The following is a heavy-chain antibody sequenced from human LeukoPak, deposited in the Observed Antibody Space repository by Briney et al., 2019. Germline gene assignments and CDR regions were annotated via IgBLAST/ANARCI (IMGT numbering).Heavy chain of an antibody. V-gene: IGHV1-46*01. CDR2: ISPISGST. D-gene: IGHD6-19*01. J-gene: IGHJ4*02. CDR3: ARAAVGVEWLVRSGGYYFDY. CDR1: GYTFTSYF. Sequence: ASVKVSCKAFGYTFTSYFMHWVRQAPGQGLEWMGIISPISGSTTYAQKSQGRVTITADESTSTAYMELSSLRSEDTAVYYCARAAVGVEWLVRSGGYYFDYWGQGTLVTVSS.